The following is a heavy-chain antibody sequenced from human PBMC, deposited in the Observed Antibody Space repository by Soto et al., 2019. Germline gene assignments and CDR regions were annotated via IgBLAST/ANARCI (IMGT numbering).Heavy chain of an antibody. CDR1: GASISSTYW. CDR2: IYHTGTT. J-gene: IGHJ5*02. V-gene: IGHV4-4*02. CDR3: ATLPPRIVVVMTDLPT. D-gene: IGHD2-15*01. Sequence: QLRESGPGLVKPSGTLSLTCFVSGASISSTYWWSWVRQTPGKRLEWIGQIYHTGTTSYKPSLKNRFTISLDKSNNQFSLRLTSMTAADTAVYYCATLPPRIVVVMTDLPTWGQGTLVTVSS.